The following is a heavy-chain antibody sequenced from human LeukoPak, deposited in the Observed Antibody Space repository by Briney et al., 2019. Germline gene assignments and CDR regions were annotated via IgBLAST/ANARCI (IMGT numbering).Heavy chain of an antibody. CDR3: ARDYGSAYAFDI. Sequence: PSETLSLTCGVSGGSISNTNWWTWVRQPPGKGLEWIGEVNLQGSTNYNPSLKSRVAISVDTSKNQFSLKLSSVTAADTAVYYCARDYGSAYAFDIWGQGTMVTVSS. J-gene: IGHJ3*02. CDR1: GGSISNTNW. D-gene: IGHD3-10*01. V-gene: IGHV4-4*02. CDR2: VNLQGST.